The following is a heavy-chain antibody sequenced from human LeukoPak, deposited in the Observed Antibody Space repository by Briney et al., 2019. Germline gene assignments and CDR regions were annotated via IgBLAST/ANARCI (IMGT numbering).Heavy chain of an antibody. CDR2: IWYDGSNK. CDR3: ARDFKYSNY. J-gene: IGHJ4*02. CDR1: GFTFSSYG. D-gene: IGHD6-6*01. V-gene: IGHV3-33*01. Sequence: GGSLRLSCAASGFTFSSYGMHWVRQAPGKGLEWVAVIWYDGSNKYYADSVKGRFTISRDNAKNSLYLQMNSLRAEDTAVYYCARDFKYSNYWGQGTLVIVSS.